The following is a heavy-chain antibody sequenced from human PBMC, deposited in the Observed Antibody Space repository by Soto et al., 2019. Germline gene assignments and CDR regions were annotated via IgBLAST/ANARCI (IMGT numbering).Heavy chain of an antibody. Sequence: QVQLVQSAAEVKNPGASVKVSCKASGYNFIAYYIHWVRQAPGQGLEWMGWVSPNSGGTNYAQKFKGWVTMPRDTSSNTVYMDLCGLTSADTAVFYCAREISGGGTLHWFAPWGQGTLVTVSS. V-gene: IGHV1-2*04. CDR1: GYNFIAYY. D-gene: IGHD2-8*02. CDR2: VSPNSGGT. J-gene: IGHJ5*02. CDR3: AREISGGGTLHWFAP.